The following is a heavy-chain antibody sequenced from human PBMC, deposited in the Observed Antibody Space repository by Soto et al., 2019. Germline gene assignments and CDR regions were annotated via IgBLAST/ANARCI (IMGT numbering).Heavy chain of an antibody. D-gene: IGHD6-6*01. CDR2: IKQDGSEK. CDR1: GFTFSSYW. V-gene: IGHV3-7*01. J-gene: IGHJ3*02. CDR3: ARELAPLNTPSSIAARSGGGAFDI. Sequence: EVQLVESGGGLVQPGGSLRLSCAASGFTFSSYWMSWVRQAPGKGLEWVANIKQDGSEKYYVDSVKGRFTISRDNAKNSLYPQLNSLRAEDTSVYYCARELAPLNTPSSIAARSGGGAFDILGQGTMVTGSS.